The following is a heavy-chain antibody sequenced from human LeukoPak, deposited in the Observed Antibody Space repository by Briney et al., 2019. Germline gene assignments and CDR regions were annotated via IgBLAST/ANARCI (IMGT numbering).Heavy chain of an antibody. J-gene: IGHJ3*02. Sequence: GASVKVSCKASGYTFTSYGISWVRQAPGQGLEWMAWISAYNGNTNYAQKLQGRVTMTTDTSTSTAYMELRSLRSDDTAVYYCARTSYDFWSGLNDAFDIWGQGTMVTVSS. CDR2: ISAYNGNT. V-gene: IGHV1-18*01. CDR3: ARTSYDFWSGLNDAFDI. D-gene: IGHD3-3*01. CDR1: GYTFTSYG.